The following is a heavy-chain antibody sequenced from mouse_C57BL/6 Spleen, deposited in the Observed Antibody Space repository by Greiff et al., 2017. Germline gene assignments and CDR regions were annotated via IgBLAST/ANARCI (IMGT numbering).Heavy chain of an antibody. V-gene: IGHV5-16*01. CDR1: GFTFSDYY. J-gene: IGHJ1*03. D-gene: IGHD2-5*01. CDR2: INYDGSST. CDR3: ARDRRYSNWWYFDV. Sequence: DVKLVESEGGLVQPGSSMKLSCTASGFTFSDYYMAWVRQVPEKGLEWVANINYDGSSTYYLDSLKSRFIISRDNAKNILYLQMSSLKSEDTATYYGARDRRYSNWWYFDVWGTGTTVTVSS.